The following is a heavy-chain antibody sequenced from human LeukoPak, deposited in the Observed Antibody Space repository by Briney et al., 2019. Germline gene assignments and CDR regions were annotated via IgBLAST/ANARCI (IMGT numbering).Heavy chain of an antibody. Sequence: PGGSLRLSCAASGFTFSSYWMNWVRQAPGKGLEWVTNINQDGSEKSYVDSVKGRFTIPRDNAKNSLYLQMNSLRAEDTAFYYCARGEGVTNDYWGQGTLVTVSS. CDR3: ARGEGVTNDY. CDR2: INQDGSEK. J-gene: IGHJ4*02. V-gene: IGHV3-7*01. D-gene: IGHD2-21*02. CDR1: GFTFSSYW.